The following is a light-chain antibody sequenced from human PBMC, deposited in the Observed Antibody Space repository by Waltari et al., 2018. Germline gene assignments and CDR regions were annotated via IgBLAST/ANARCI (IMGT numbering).Light chain of an antibody. J-gene: IGLJ1*01. V-gene: IGLV4-69*01. Sequence: QLVLTQPPSASASLGPSVKLTCPLTSGPRSSATARHPQQPEKGPRYLMKVTSDGSHNKGDGIPDRFSGSSSGAERYLTISRLRSEDEADYYCQTWGTGILVFGTGTKVTV. CDR1: SGPRSSA. CDR3: QTWGTGILV. CDR2: VTSDGSH.